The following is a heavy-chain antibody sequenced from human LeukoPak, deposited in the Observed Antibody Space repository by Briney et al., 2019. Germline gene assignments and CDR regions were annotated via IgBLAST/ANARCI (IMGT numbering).Heavy chain of an antibody. J-gene: IGHJ6*02. CDR2: INPNSGGT. CDR3: ARDYYDSSGYYYYYYGMDV. D-gene: IGHD3-22*01. V-gene: IGHV1-2*02. CDR1: GYTFTGYY. Sequence: SVKVSCKASGYTFTGYYMHWVRQAPGQGLEWMGWINPNSGGTNYAQKFQGRVTMTRDTSISTAYMELSRLRSDDTAVYYCARDYYDSSGYYYYYYGMDVWGQGTTVTVSS.